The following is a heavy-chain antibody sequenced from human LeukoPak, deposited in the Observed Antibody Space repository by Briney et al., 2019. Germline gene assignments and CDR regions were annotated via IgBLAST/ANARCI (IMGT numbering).Heavy chain of an antibody. J-gene: IGHJ4*02. D-gene: IGHD2-15*01. CDR2: IYYTGST. CDR3: ATIGRDY. V-gene: IGHV4-39*07. Sequence: SETLSLTCTVSGGSISSSTYYWGWIRQPPGKGLEWIGSIYYTGSTYYNPSLKSRVTISVDTSKNQFSLKLSSVTAADTAVYYCATIGRDYWGQGTLVTVSS. CDR1: GGSISSSTYY.